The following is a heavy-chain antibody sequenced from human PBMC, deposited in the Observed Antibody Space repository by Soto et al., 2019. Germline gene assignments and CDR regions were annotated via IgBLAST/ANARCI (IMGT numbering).Heavy chain of an antibody. Sequence: QITLRETGPTLVNPTQTLTLTCTLSGFSLTTDGAGVGWIRQPPGKALEWLALIYWDDDKRYSPSLRIRLTITKDTSKNQVVLTMTNVDPVDTATYYCAHRPLDYNSYAPYFDYWGQGTLVTVSS. D-gene: IGHD4-4*01. J-gene: IGHJ4*02. CDR3: AHRPLDYNSYAPYFDY. V-gene: IGHV2-5*02. CDR1: GFSLTTDGAG. CDR2: IYWDDDK.